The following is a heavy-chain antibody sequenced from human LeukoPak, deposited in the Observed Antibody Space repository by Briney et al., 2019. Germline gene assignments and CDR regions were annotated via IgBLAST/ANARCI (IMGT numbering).Heavy chain of an antibody. CDR2: ICTSGST. V-gene: IGHV4-4*07. J-gene: IGHJ4*02. Sequence: SETLSLTCTVSGGSISSYYWNWIRQPAGKGLEWIGRICTSGSTNCNPSLKSRVTMSVDTSKNQVSLKVSSVTAADTAVYYCARVEPHSSGWYGGFDYWGQGTLVTVSS. CDR3: ARVEPHSSGWYGGFDY. CDR1: GGSISSYY. D-gene: IGHD6-19*01.